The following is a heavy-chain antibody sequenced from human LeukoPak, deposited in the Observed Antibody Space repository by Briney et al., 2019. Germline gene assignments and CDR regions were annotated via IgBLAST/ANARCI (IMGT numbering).Heavy chain of an antibody. CDR2: IHSNGGT. Sequence: PSEPLSLTCSVSGGSINSFYWSWIRQPPGKGLEWIGYIHSNGGTNYNPSLKSRVTMPVDTSKNQFSLKLSSVTAADSAVYFCARHVSGLYGSRGDFDYWGQGTLVTVSS. J-gene: IGHJ4*02. CDR3: ARHVSGLYGSRGDFDY. CDR1: GGSINSFY. D-gene: IGHD3-10*01. V-gene: IGHV4-59*08.